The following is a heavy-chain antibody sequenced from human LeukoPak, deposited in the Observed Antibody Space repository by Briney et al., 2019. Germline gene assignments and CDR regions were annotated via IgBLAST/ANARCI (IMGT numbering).Heavy chain of an antibody. V-gene: IGHV3-23*01. J-gene: IGHJ6*02. CDR2: ISGSGGCT. Sequence: GGSLRLSCAASGFTFSSYAMSWVRQAPGKGLEWVSAISGSGGCTYYADSVKGRFTISRDNSKNTLYLQMNSLRAEDTAVYYCAKDRKVMVVAARGSLDVWGQGTTVTVSS. CDR1: GFTFSSYA. D-gene: IGHD2-15*01. CDR3: AKDRKVMVVAARGSLDV.